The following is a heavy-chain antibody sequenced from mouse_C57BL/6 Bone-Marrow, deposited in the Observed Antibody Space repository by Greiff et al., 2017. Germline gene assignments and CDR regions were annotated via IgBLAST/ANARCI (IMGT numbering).Heavy chain of an antibody. V-gene: IGHV1-55*01. CDR2: INPNNGGT. Sequence: QVQLQQPGAELVKPGASVKMSCKASGYTFTGYWMHWVKQRHGQSLEWIGDINPNNGGTNYNEKFKGKATLTVDTSSSTAYMELSSLTSEDSAVYYCARGGRGGGYHFDYWGQGTTLTVSS. J-gene: IGHJ2*01. CDR3: ARGGRGGGYHFDY. D-gene: IGHD3-1*01. CDR1: GYTFTGYW.